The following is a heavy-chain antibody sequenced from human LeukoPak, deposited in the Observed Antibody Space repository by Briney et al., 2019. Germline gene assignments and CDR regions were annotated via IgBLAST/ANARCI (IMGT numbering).Heavy chain of an antibody. J-gene: IGHJ3*02. CDR3: ARSGYYDQRPPDAFDI. V-gene: IGHV4-4*07. CDR2: IYTSGST. D-gene: IGHD3-22*01. CDR1: GGSISSYY. Sequence: SETLSLTCTVSGGSISSYYWGWIRQPAGKGLEWIGRIYTSGSTNYNPSLKSRVTMSVDTSKNQFSLKLSSVTAADTAVYYCARSGYYDQRPPDAFDIWGQGTMVTVSS.